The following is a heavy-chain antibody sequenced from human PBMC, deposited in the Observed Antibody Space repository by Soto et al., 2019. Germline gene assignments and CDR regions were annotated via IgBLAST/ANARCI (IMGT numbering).Heavy chain of an antibody. V-gene: IGHV4-31*03. CDR2: IYYSGST. J-gene: IGHJ5*02. Sequence: QVQLQESGPGLVKPSQTLSLTCTVSGGSIRSARDYWSWIRHHPGKGLEWIGYIYYSGSTYYNPSLKSRLTISVDTSKNQFSLKLSSVTAADTAVYYCARAQYGSSPWVKSWGQGTLVTVSS. CDR1: GGSIRSARDY. CDR3: ARAQYGSSPWVKS. D-gene: IGHD2-8*01.